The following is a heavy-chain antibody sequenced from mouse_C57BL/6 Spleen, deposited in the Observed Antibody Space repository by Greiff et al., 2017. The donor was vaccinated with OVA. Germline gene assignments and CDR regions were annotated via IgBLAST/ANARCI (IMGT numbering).Heavy chain of an antibody. CDR3: ARQGDYDYFDY. CDR2: ISSGGSYT. V-gene: IGHV5-6*01. Sequence: EVQGVESGGDLVKPGGSLKLSCAASGFTFSSYGMSWVRQTPDKRLEWVATISSGGSYTYYPDSVKGRFTISRDNAKNTLYLQMSSLKSEDTAMYYCARQGDYDYFDYWGQGTTLTVSS. D-gene: IGHD2-4*01. J-gene: IGHJ2*01. CDR1: GFTFSSYG.